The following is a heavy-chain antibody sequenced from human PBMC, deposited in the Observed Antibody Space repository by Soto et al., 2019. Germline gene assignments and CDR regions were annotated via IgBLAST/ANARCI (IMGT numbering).Heavy chain of an antibody. CDR1: GYTFTSYF. CDR3: ARVSRGAFDI. J-gene: IGHJ3*02. Sequence: QVQLVQSGAEVKKPGASVKVSCKASGYTFTSYFIHWVRQAPGQGLEWMGVFDPSGVATNSAQKFQGRLTMNRDTSTSTVYMDLTSLGSDDTALYYCARVSRGAFDIWGQGTLVTVSS. V-gene: IGHV1-46*01. CDR2: FDPSGVAT.